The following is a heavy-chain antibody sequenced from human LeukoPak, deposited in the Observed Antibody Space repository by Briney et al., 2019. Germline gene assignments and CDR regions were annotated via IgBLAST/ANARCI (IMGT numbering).Heavy chain of an antibody. V-gene: IGHV5-51*01. CDR3: ARLTSDWNSEFDS. CDR1: GYRFTNYW. J-gene: IGHJ4*02. Sequence: GGSLKISCKGSGYRFTNYWIGWVRQMPGKGLEWMGIIYPGDSDTRYSPSFQGQVTISADKSINTAYLQWSSLKASDTAMHFCARLTSDWNSEFDSWGQGTLVTVSS. CDR2: IYPGDSDT. D-gene: IGHD1-7*01.